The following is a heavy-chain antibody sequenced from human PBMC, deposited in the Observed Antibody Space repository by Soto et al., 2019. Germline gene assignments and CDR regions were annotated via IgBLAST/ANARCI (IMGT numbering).Heavy chain of an antibody. V-gene: IGHV3-74*01. CDR3: ARDTYYYDSSDHFSADAFDI. CDR1: GFTSSSYW. CDR2: ISNDGSST. J-gene: IGHJ3*02. Sequence: EVQLVESGGGLVQPGGSLSLSCAASGFTSSSYWIHWVGQAPGKGLVWVSRISNDGSSTNYADSVKGRFTISRDNAKNTGYLQMNSLRAEDTVVYYCARDTYYYDSSDHFSADAFDIWGQGTMVTVSS. D-gene: IGHD3-22*01.